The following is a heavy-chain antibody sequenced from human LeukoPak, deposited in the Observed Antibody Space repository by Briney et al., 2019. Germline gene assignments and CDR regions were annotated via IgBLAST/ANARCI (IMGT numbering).Heavy chain of an antibody. CDR1: GFTFDDYA. J-gene: IGHJ4*02. V-gene: IGHV3-9*03. D-gene: IGHD2-2*02. CDR2: ISWSSGSI. CDR3: AKEACSITSCYIDY. Sequence: GGSLRLSCAASGFTFDDYAMHWVPQAPGKGLEWVSGISWSSGSIGYADSVKGRFTISRDKAKNSLYLQMNSLRAEDMALYYCAKEACSITSCYIDYWGQGTLVTVSS.